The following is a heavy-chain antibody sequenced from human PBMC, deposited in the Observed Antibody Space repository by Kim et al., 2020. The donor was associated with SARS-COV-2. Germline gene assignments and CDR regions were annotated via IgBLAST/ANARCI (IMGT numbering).Heavy chain of an antibody. J-gene: IGHJ6*02. V-gene: IGHV3-33*08. CDR1: GFTFSSYG. D-gene: IGHD5-18*01. CDR2: IWYDGSNK. Sequence: GGSLRLSCAASGFTFSSYGMHWVRQAPGKGLEWVAVIWYDGSNKYYADSVKGRFTISRDNSKNTLYLQMNSLRAEDTAVYYCARDLGLSTAMIEIYYYGMDVWGQGTTVTVSS. CDR3: ARDLGLSTAMIEIYYYGMDV.